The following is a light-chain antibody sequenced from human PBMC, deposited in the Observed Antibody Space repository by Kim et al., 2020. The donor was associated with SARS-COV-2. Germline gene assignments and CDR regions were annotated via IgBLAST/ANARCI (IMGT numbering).Light chain of an antibody. CDR1: QSVSSN. CDR2: GAS. J-gene: IGKJ2*01. CDR3: HQYNNWPLYT. V-gene: IGKV3-15*01. Sequence: VSPGERATLSCRASQSVSSNLAWYQQKPGQAPRLLIYGASTRATGIPARFSGSGSGTAFNLIISSMQSEDFAVYYCHQYNNWPLYTFGQGTKLEI.